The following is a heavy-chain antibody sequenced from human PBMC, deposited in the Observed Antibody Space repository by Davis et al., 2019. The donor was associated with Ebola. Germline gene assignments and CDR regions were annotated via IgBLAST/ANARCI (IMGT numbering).Heavy chain of an antibody. CDR3: ARHGGGQDFDWSYYVDY. J-gene: IGHJ4*02. V-gene: IGHV4-39*01. CDR2: MAYSGST. D-gene: IGHD3-9*01. Sequence: SETLSLTCTVSGDSNTSSNYYWGWIRQPPGKGLEWIGSMAYSGSTYREPSLKSRVTISVDTSKTQFSLKLSSVTAADTAVYYCARHGGGQDFDWSYYVDYWGQGTLVTVSS. CDR1: GDSNTSSNYY.